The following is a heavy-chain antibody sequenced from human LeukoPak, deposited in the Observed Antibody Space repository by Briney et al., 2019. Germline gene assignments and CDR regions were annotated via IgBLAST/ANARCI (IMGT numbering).Heavy chain of an antibody. CDR1: GYTFTSYA. Sequence: ASVKVSCKASGYTFTSYAMNWVRQAPGQGLEWMGIINPSGGSTSYAQKFQGRVIMTRDTSTSTVYMELSSLRSEDTAVYYCARRVPYDSGNYYNPLGYWGQGTLVTVSS. CDR2: INPSGGST. CDR3: ARRVPYDSGNYYNPLGY. J-gene: IGHJ4*02. D-gene: IGHD3-10*01. V-gene: IGHV1-46*01.